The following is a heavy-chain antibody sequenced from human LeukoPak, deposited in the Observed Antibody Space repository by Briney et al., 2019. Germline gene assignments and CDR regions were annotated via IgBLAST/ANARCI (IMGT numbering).Heavy chain of an antibody. D-gene: IGHD2-8*01. J-gene: IGHJ3*01. CDR1: GDSISDKYW. CDR3: GRHANGDSSAAFDL. V-gene: IGHV4-4*02. CDR2: VYRSGGT. Sequence: PSGTLSLTCAVSGDSISDKYWWRWVRQFPYKGLEWIGEVYRSGGTSYNPSLKSRVTVSIDYSKNQFSLNLRSVTAADTAVYYCGRHANGDSSAAFDLWGQGTMVFVSS.